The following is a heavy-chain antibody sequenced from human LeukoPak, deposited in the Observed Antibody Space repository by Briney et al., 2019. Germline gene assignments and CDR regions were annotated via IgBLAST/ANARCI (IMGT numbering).Heavy chain of an antibody. CDR3: AKQYDFWSGPDY. CDR2: INNDGRSA. CDR1: GFSFRSYW. J-gene: IGHJ4*02. V-gene: IGHV3-74*01. D-gene: IGHD3-3*01. Sequence: GGSLRLSCAASGFSFRSYWMHWVRQAPGKGLVWVSRINNDGRSASYAESVTGRFTMSRDNAKNTLYLQMNSLRVEDTAVYYCAKQYDFWSGPDYWGQGTLVTVSS.